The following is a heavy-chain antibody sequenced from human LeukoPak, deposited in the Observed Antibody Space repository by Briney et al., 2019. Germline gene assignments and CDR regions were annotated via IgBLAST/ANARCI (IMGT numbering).Heavy chain of an antibody. CDR3: ARNLGGGYYYYYYYMDV. Sequence: ASVKVSCKASGYTFTSYGISWVRQAPGQGLEWMGWISAYNGNTNYAQKLQGRVTMTTDTSTSTAYMELRSLRSDDTAVYYCARNLGGGYYYYYYYMDVWGKGTTVTISS. CDR1: GYTFTSYG. D-gene: IGHD3-16*01. J-gene: IGHJ6*03. CDR2: ISAYNGNT. V-gene: IGHV1-18*01.